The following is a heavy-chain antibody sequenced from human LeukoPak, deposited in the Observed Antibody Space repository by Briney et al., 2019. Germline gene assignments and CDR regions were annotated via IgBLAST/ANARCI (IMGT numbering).Heavy chain of an antibody. J-gene: IGHJ4*02. CDR1: GFTFSSYG. V-gene: IGHV3-23*01. CDR3: AKEISYGVRGVIIRGLLGY. Sequence: GGSLRLSCAASGFTFSSYGMSWVRQAPGKGLEWVSAISGSGGSTYYADSVKGRFTISRDNSKNTLYLQMNSLRAEDTAVYYCAKEISYGVRGVIIRGLLGYWGQGTLVTVSS. D-gene: IGHD3-10*01. CDR2: ISGSGGST.